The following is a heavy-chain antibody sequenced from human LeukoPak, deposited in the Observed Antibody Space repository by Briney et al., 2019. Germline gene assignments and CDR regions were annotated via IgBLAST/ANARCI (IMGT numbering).Heavy chain of an antibody. CDR1: GFIFSNYW. CDR3: ARDEYSPPWAFDF. J-gene: IGHJ3*01. D-gene: IGHD5-12*01. Sequence: PGGSPRLSCAASGFIFSNYWMTWVRQAPGKGLEWVANIKQDGSEKYYVDSVKGRFTISRDNAKNSLFLQMNSLRAEDTAVYYCARDEYSPPWAFDFWGQGTMVTVSS. V-gene: IGHV3-7*01. CDR2: IKQDGSEK.